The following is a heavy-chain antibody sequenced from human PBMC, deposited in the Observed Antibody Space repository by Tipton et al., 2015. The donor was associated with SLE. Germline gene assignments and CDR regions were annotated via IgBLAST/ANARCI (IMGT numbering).Heavy chain of an antibody. CDR2: IYYSGST. D-gene: IGHD5-18*01. J-gene: IGHJ5*02. CDR3: ARWLLHIGLFDP. CDR1: GGSISSGGYY. Sequence: LRLSCTVSGGSISSGGYYWSWIRQHPGKGLEWIGYIYYSGSTYYNPSLKSRVTISVDTSKNQFSLKLSAVTAADTAVYYCARWLLHIGLFDPWGQGTLVTVSS. V-gene: IGHV4-31*02.